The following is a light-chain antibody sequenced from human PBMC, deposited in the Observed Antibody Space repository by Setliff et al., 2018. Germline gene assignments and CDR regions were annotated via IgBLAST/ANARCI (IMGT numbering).Light chain of an antibody. CDR3: SSYTNISPYYV. Sequence: QSVLTQPASVSGSPGQSITISCTGTSSDVGAYNYISWYQQYPGKVPKLMIYDVSKWPSGVSNRFSGSKSGNTASLTISGLQAEDEADYYCSSYTNISPYYVFGTGTKFTVL. CDR1: SSDVGAYNY. V-gene: IGLV2-14*01. J-gene: IGLJ1*01. CDR2: DVS.